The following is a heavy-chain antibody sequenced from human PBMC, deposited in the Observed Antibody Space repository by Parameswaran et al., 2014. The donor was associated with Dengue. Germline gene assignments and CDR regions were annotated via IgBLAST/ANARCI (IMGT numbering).Heavy chain of an antibody. CDR2: IKKDGSEK. V-gene: IGHV3-7*03. Sequence: VRQAPGKGLEWVANIKKDGSEKFYVDSVKGRFTISRDNAKNSLYLQMNSLRAEDTAMYYCVRSYDDWGRGILVTVSS. J-gene: IGHJ4*02. D-gene: IGHD3-10*01. CDR3: VRSYDD.